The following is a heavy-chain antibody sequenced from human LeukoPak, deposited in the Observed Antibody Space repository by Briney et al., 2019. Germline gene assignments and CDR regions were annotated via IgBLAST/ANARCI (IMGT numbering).Heavy chain of an antibody. CDR3: AKDGAYCGGDCYPDAFDI. CDR2: ISERRGST. D-gene: IGHD2-21*02. V-gene: IGHV3-23*01. CDR1: GITLSNYG. Sequence: GGSLRLSCVVSGITLSNYGMSWVRQAPGKGLEWVSGISERRGSTNYADSVKGRFIISRDTSKNTVYLQMNSLRTEDTALYYCAKDGAYCGGDCYPDAFDIWGQGTMVTVSS. J-gene: IGHJ3*02.